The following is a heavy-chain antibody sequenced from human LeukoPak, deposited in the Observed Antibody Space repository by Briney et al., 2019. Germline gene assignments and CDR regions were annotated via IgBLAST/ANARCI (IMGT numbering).Heavy chain of an antibody. CDR1: GGTFSSYA. CDR3: ARGGTNYYDSSGYYPPTHWFDP. Sequence: SVKVSCKASGGTFSSYAISWVRQAPGQGLEWMGGTIPIFGTANYAQKFQGRVTITTDESTSTAYMELSSLRSEDTAVYYCARGGTNYYDSSGYYPPTHWFDPWGQGTLVTVSS. J-gene: IGHJ5*02. V-gene: IGHV1-69*05. D-gene: IGHD3-22*01. CDR2: TIPIFGTA.